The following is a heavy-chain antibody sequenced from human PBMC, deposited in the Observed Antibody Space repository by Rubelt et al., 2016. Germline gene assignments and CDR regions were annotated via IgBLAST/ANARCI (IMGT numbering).Heavy chain of an antibody. CDR2: SIGSGGST. J-gene: IGHJ3*02. D-gene: IGHD4/OR15-4a*01. CDR1: GFTFSSYA. V-gene: IGHV3-23*04. Sequence: EVQLVESGGGLVKPGGSLTLSCAASGFTFSSYAMSWVRQAPGKGLEWVSSIGSGGSTYYADSVKGRSTISRDNPKNTLYLQMNSLRAEDTAVYYCARVETDYGDNLDAFDIWGQGTMVTVSS. CDR3: ARVETDYGDNLDAFDI.